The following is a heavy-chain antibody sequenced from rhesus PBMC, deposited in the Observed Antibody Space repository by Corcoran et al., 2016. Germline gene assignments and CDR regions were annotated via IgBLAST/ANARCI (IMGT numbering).Heavy chain of an antibody. J-gene: IGHJ5-1*01. CDR3: ARDLYGGAFDRFDG. D-gene: IGHD2-39*02. CDR2: TSGDVWKT. Sequence: QVQLQESGPGLVKPSETLSLTCAVSGVSIRTNYWSWIRQAPGRGLEWIGRTSGDVWKTDYNPSRNSRDYISGGTSKNQLSLKLTSVSAADTAVYYGARDLYGGAFDRFDGWGAGVLVTVSS. CDR1: GVSIRTNY. V-gene: IGHV4-173*01.